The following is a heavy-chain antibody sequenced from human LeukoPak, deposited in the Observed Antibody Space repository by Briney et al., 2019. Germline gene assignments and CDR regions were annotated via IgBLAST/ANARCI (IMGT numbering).Heavy chain of an antibody. CDR3: ATGNVEMATMGDAFDI. J-gene: IGHJ3*02. CDR2: FDPEDGET. D-gene: IGHD5-24*01. CDR1: GYTLTELS. Sequence: ASVKVSCKVSGYTLTELSMHWVRQAPGKGLEWMGGFDPEDGETIYAQKFQGRVTMTEDTSTDTAYMELSSLRPEDTAVYYCATGNVEMATMGDAFDIWGQGTMVTVSS. V-gene: IGHV1-24*01.